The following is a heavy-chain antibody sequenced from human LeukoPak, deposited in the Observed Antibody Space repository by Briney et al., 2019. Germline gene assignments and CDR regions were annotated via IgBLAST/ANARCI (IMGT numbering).Heavy chain of an antibody. CDR1: GYTFTNYD. V-gene: IGHV1-8*01. CDR2: MNPNSGNT. Sequence: ASVKVSCMASGYTFTNYDVNWVRQATGQGLEWMGWMNPNSGNTGYAQKFQGRLSMTRDTSISTAYMELSSLTSEDTAVYYCARDFEGTGRSGYPAWGQGTLVTVSS. CDR3: ARDFEGTGRSGYPA. D-gene: IGHD3-22*01. J-gene: IGHJ4*02.